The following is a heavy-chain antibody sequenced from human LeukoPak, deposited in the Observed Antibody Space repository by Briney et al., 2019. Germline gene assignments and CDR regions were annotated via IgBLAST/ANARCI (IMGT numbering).Heavy chain of an antibody. J-gene: IGHJ3*02. CDR2: ISYDGSIK. D-gene: IGHD3-16*01. V-gene: IGHV3-30*04. Sequence: GGSLRLSCAASGFTFSSYAMQWVCQAPGKGLEWVAVISYDGSIKYYADSVKGRFTISRDDSKNTLYLQMDSLRAEDTAVYYCARGRGGAYDAFDIWGQGTMVTVSS. CDR3: ARGRGGAYDAFDI. CDR1: GFTFSSYA.